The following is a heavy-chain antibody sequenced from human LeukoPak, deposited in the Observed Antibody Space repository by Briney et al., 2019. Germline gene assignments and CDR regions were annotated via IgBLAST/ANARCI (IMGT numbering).Heavy chain of an antibody. CDR2: IISIFGTA. CDR1: GGTFSRYA. V-gene: IGHV1-69*06. CDR3: ARINYEYVWGSYRLDAFDI. Sequence: SSVNVSCQACGGTFSRYAISGVQQAPGQGLEWMGGIISIFGTANYAQKFQDRVTITADKSTRTPYMKLSSLRPEDTAVYYCARINYEYVWGSYRLDAFDIWRQGTMLTVPS. D-gene: IGHD3-16*02. J-gene: IGHJ3*02.